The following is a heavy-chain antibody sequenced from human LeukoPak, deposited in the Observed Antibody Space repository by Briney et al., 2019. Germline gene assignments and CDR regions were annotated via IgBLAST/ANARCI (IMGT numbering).Heavy chain of an antibody. J-gene: IGHJ6*03. Sequence: PGGSLRLSCAASGFTFDDYAMHWVRQAPGKGLEWVSGISWNSGSIGYADSVKGRFTISRDNAKNSLYLQMNSLRAEDTAVYYCAKARTYGWSSGSSLDSMDVWGKGTTVTISS. V-gene: IGHV3-9*01. CDR1: GFTFDDYA. CDR3: AKARTYGWSSGSSLDSMDV. CDR2: ISWNSGSI. D-gene: IGHD1-26*01.